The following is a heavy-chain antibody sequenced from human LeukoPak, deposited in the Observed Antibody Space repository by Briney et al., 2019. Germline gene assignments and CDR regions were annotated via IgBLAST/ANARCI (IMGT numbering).Heavy chain of an antibody. Sequence: PSETLSLTCTVSGDSISSSSYYWGWIRQPPGKGLEWIGSISYSGNTYYNPSLKSRVTISVDTSKNQFSLKLSSVTAADTAVYYCAREVKDYDSSGGLFDYWGQGTLVTVSS. V-gene: IGHV4-39*07. CDR1: GDSISSSSYY. J-gene: IGHJ4*02. CDR2: ISYSGNT. CDR3: AREVKDYDSSGGLFDY. D-gene: IGHD3-22*01.